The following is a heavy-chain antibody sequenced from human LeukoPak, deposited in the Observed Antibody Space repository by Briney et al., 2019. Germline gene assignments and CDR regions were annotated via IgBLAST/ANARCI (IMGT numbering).Heavy chain of an antibody. V-gene: IGHV3-48*03. CDR3: AKDQWEQLGLGGAYFDY. D-gene: IGHD1-26*01. CDR1: GFTFSSYE. CDR2: ISSSGSTI. J-gene: IGHJ4*02. Sequence: GALRLSCAASGFTFSSYEMNWVRQAPGKGLEWVSYISSSGSTIYYADSVKGRFTISRDNSKNTLYLQMNSLRAEDTAVYYCAKDQWEQLGLGGAYFDYWGQGTLVTVSS.